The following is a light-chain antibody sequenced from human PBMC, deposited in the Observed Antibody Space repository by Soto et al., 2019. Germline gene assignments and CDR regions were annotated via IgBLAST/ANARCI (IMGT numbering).Light chain of an antibody. Sequence: DIVMTQSPLSLPVTPGEPASISCRSSQSLLDSNGDNYLDWYLQKPGQSPHLLIYLSSYRASGVPDRFSGSGSGTDFTLKISRVEAEDVGIYYCMHALQAPWTFGQGTKVVIK. CDR2: LSS. CDR1: QSLLDSNGDNY. V-gene: IGKV2-28*01. CDR3: MHALQAPWT. J-gene: IGKJ1*01.